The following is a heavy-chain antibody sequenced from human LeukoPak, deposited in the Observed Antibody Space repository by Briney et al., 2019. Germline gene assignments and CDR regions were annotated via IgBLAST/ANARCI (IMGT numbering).Heavy chain of an antibody. CDR2: MHSSGST. Sequence: SETLSLTCTVSGPSISSTIYYWGWIRQPPGKGLEWIGSMHSSGSTYYNPSLKSRLTISIDMSKNQFSLKLNSVTAADTAVYYCARAGFALAPHRGTPFDYWGQGTLVTVSS. D-gene: IGHD6-6*01. CDR1: GPSISSTIYY. V-gene: IGHV4-39*07. CDR3: ARAGFALAPHRGTPFDY. J-gene: IGHJ4*02.